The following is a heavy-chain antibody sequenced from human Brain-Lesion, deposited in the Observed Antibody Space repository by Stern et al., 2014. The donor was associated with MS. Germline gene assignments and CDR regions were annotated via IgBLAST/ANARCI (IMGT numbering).Heavy chain of an antibody. CDR3: ARIDSSSWYDSFVS. V-gene: IGHV4-39*01. CDR1: GGSFSSRSYY. D-gene: IGHD6-13*01. CDR2: VYYSGNA. Sequence: QVQLQESGPGLVKPSETLSLTCTVSGGSFSSRSYYWGWIRQPPGKGLEWIGGVYYSGNAYYNPSLESRVTMSVDTSKNPFFLNRPSVTAADTAVYYCARIDSSSWYDSFVSWGQGTLVTVSS. J-gene: IGHJ4*02.